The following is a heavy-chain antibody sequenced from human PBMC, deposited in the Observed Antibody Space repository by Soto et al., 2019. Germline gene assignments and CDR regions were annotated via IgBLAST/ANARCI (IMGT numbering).Heavy chain of an antibody. CDR1: GFTFSSYA. CDR3: ARRLYYDFCSGYYPQGNYGMDV. J-gene: IGHJ6*02. V-gene: IGHV3-30-3*01. D-gene: IGHD3-3*01. Sequence: GGSLRLSCAASGFTFSSYAMHWVRQAPGKGLEWVAVISYDGSNKYYADSVKGRFTISRDNSKNTLYLQMNSLRAEDTAVYYCARRLYYDFCSGYYPQGNYGMDVWGQGTTVTVSS. CDR2: ISYDGSNK.